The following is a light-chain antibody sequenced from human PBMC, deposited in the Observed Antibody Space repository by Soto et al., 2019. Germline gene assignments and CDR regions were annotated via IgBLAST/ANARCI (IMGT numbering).Light chain of an antibody. J-gene: IGKJ5*01. Sequence: EVVMTQSPATLPVSPGERATRSCRATQTIGNKLAWYLQRPGQAPRLLIYDASTRATGIPARFSGSGSGTEFTLSISSLQSEDFAFYYCQQYDNWPPFTFGQGTRLEI. CDR2: DAS. V-gene: IGKV3-15*01. CDR1: QTIGNK. CDR3: QQYDNWPPFT.